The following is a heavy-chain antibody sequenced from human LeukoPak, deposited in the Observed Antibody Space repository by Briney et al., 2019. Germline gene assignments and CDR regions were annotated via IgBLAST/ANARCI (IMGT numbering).Heavy chain of an antibody. D-gene: IGHD4-23*01. J-gene: IGHJ4*02. CDR2: TGGSDWSK. CDR3: AKGWGDYGSSRTPDS. CDR1: GFTFSSYW. V-gene: IGHV3-23*01. Sequence: GGSLRLSCAASGFTFSSYWMSWIRQAAGKGLEWVATTGGSDWSKFYADYVKGRFNTSRDNSKNTLYLQMNSLRDEDTAVYYCAKGWGDYGSSRTPDSWGQGTLVTVSS.